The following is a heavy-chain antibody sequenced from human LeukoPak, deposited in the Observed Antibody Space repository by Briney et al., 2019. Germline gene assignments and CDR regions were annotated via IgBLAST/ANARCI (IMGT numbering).Heavy chain of an antibody. D-gene: IGHD3-22*01. J-gene: IGHJ4*02. Sequence: SETLSLTCTVSGGSISSYYWSWIRQPPGKGLEWIGYIYYSGSTNYNPSLKSRVTISVDTSKNQFSLKLSSVTAADTAVYYCARVGTYYYDSSGYYYVGYFDYWGQGTLVTVSS. CDR2: IYYSGST. CDR3: ARVGTYYYDSSGYYYVGYFDY. CDR1: GGSISSYY. V-gene: IGHV4-59*12.